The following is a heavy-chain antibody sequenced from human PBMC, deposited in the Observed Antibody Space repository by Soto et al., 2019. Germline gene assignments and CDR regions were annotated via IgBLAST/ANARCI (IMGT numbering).Heavy chain of an antibody. V-gene: IGHV2-5*02. CDR1: GFSLSTSGVG. Sequence: QITLKESGPTLVKPTQTLTLTCTFSGFSLSTSGVGVGWIRQPPGKALEWLALIYWDDDKRYSPSLKSRLTIAKDTSKNQVVLTMTNMDPVDTATYYCAHSLGELLYNWYFDLWGRGTLVTVSS. CDR3: AHSLGELLYNWYFDL. D-gene: IGHD3-10*01. CDR2: IYWDDDK. J-gene: IGHJ2*01.